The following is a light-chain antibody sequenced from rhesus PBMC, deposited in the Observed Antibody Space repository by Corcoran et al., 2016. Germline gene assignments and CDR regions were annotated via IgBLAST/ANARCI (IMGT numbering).Light chain of an antibody. J-gene: IGKJ1*01. Sequence: DIQMTQSPSSLSASVGDRVTVTCRASQGINKELSWSQQKPGKAPTLLIYAASSLQTGVSSRFSGSGAGTDYSITISSLQPEGVATYYCLQDYTTPWTFGQGTKVEIK. CDR3: LQDYTTPWT. CDR2: AAS. CDR1: QGINKE. V-gene: IGKV1-94*01.